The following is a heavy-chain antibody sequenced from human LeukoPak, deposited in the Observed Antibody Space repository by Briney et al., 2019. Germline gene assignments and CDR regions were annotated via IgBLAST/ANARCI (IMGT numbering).Heavy chain of an antibody. J-gene: IGHJ4*02. CDR1: GFTFSNAW. CDR3: TTPPYYYDSSGKINDY. Sequence: GGSLRLSCAASGFTFSNAWMSWVRQAPGKGLEWVGRIKSKTGGGTTDYAAPVKGRFTISRDDSKNTLYLQMNSLKTEDTAVYYCTTPPYYYDSSGKINDYWGQGTLVTVSS. CDR2: IKSKTGGGTT. D-gene: IGHD3-22*01. V-gene: IGHV3-15*01.